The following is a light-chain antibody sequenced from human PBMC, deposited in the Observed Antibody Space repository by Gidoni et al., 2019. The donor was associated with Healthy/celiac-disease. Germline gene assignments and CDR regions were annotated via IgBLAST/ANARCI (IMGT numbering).Light chain of an antibody. Sequence: DIQMTQSPSSLSASVGDRVTITCRASQSISSYLNWYQQKPGKAPKLLIYDASSLQSGVPARFSGSGAGTDFTLTISSLLPEDFGTYYCQQSYSTLWTFGQGTKVEIK. CDR2: DAS. V-gene: IGKV1-39*01. CDR3: QQSYSTLWT. CDR1: QSISSY. J-gene: IGKJ1*01.